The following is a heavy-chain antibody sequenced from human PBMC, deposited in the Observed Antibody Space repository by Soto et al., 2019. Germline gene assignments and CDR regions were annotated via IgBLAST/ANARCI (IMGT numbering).Heavy chain of an antibody. CDR2: ISYDGSNK. CDR3: ASQPSVIAVAGAGEYFQH. J-gene: IGHJ1*01. Sequence: GGSLRLSCAASGFTFSSYAMHWVRQAPGKGLEWVAVISYDGSNKYYADSVKGRFTISRDNSKNTLYLQMNSLRAEDTAVYYYASQPSVIAVAGAGEYFQHWGQGTLVTVSS. V-gene: IGHV3-30-3*01. CDR1: GFTFSSYA. D-gene: IGHD6-19*01.